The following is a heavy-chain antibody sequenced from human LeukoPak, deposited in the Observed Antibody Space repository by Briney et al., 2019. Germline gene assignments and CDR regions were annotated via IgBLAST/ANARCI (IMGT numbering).Heavy chain of an antibody. D-gene: IGHD4-17*01. CDR3: ARSMTTVTYFDY. V-gene: IGHV3-53*01. CDR2: IYSGGST. J-gene: IGHJ4*02. CDR1: GFTVSSNY. Sequence: GGSLRLSCAASGFTVSSNYMSWVRQAPGKGLEWVSVIYSGGSTYYADSVKGRFTISRDNSKNTLYLQMNSLRAEDTAVYYCARSMTTVTYFDYWGQGTLVTVSS.